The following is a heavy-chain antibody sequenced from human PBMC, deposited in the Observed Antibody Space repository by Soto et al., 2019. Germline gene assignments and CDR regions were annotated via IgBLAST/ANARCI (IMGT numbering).Heavy chain of an antibody. V-gene: IGHV1-18*01. CDR2: ISAYNGNT. Sequence: GASVNVSCKASGYTLASYGISWVRQSPGQGLEWMGWISAYNGNTNYAQKLQGRVTMTTDTSTSTAYMELRSLRSDDTAVYYCARYSGLDWFDPWGQGTLVTVSS. CDR1: GYTLASYG. J-gene: IGHJ5*02. CDR3: ARYSGLDWFDP. D-gene: IGHD2-15*01.